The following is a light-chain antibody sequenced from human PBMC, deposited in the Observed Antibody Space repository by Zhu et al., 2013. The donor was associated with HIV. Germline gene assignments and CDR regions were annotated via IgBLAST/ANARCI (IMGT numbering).Light chain of an antibody. Sequence: EIVLTQSPGTLSLSPGQRATLSCRASQSVSTYLAWYQLKPGQAPRLLIYGASTRATGIPARFSGRGSGTAFSLTISSLQSEDSALYYCQQYNFWPRAFGHGTKVEIK. CDR2: GAS. J-gene: IGKJ1*01. V-gene: IGKV3-15*01. CDR3: QQYNFWPRA. CDR1: QSVSTY.